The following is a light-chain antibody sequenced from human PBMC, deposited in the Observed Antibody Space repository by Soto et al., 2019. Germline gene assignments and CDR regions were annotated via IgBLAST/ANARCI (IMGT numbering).Light chain of an antibody. Sequence: QSVLTQPPSVSGAPGQRVTISCTGSSSNIGAGYDVHWYQQLPGTAPKLLIYGNSDRPSGVPDRFSGSKSGTSASLAITGLRAEDEADYYYQSYDSSLSGSTVFGGGTQLTVL. CDR1: SSNIGAGYD. V-gene: IGLV1-40*01. CDR3: QSYDSSLSGSTV. CDR2: GNS. J-gene: IGLJ2*01.